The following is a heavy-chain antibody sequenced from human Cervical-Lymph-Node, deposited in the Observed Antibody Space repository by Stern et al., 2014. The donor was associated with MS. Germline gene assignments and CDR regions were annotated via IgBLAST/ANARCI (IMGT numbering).Heavy chain of an antibody. V-gene: IGHV3-33*01. CDR2: IWSDGSKK. J-gene: IGHJ6*02. CDR3: ARDRIAVAGLHYYFYGLAG. Sequence: VQLVESGGGVVQPGRSLRLSCAASESSFSYYGMHWVRQAPGKGLEWVALIWSDGSKKYYADSVKGRYTISRDNSKSTLYLQMDSLRAEDTAIYYCARDRIAVAGLHYYFYGLAGRGQGTTVTVSS. D-gene: IGHD6-19*01. CDR1: ESSFSYYG.